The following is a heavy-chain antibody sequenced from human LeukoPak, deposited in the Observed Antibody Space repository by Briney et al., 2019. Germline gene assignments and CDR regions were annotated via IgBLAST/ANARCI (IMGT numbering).Heavy chain of an antibody. CDR1: GFTFRTYN. CDR2: ITSGGTTI. CDR3: ARDYSTVTTFFDY. J-gene: IGHJ4*02. D-gene: IGHD4-17*01. Sequence: GGSPRLSCAASGFTFRTYNMNWVRQAPGKGLEWVSYITSGGTTIYYADSVKGRSTISRDNAKNSLYLQMNSLRAADTAVYYCARDYSTVTTFFDYWGQGTLVTVSS. V-gene: IGHV3-48*01.